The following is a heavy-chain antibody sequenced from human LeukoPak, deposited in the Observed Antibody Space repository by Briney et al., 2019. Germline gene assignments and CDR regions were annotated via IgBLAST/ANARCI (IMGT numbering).Heavy chain of an antibody. CDR3: AKGRVRGVTGDDY. J-gene: IGHJ4*02. Sequence: GGSLRLSCAASGFTFSSYAMSWVRQAPGKGLEWVSAISGSGGSTYYADSVKGRFTISRDNSKNALYLQMNSLRAEDTAVYYCAKGRVRGVTGDDYWGQGTLVTVSS. CDR2: ISGSGGST. CDR1: GFTFSSYA. V-gene: IGHV3-23*01. D-gene: IGHD3-10*01.